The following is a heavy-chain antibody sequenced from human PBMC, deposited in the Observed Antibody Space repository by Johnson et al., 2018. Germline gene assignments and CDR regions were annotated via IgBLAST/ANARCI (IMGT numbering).Heavy chain of an antibody. V-gene: IGHV1-46*01. J-gene: IGHJ6*03. Sequence: QVQLVQSGAEVKKPGSSVKVSCKASGGTFSSYTISWVRQAPGQGLEWMGIISPSGGSTRYAQRFQDRVTMTSDTSTSTVYMELSSLRAEDTAVYYCARSRGRYDATDYMDVGGKGTTVTVSS. CDR1: GGTFSSYT. CDR3: ARSRGRYDATDYMDV. D-gene: IGHD3-3*01. CDR2: ISPSGGST.